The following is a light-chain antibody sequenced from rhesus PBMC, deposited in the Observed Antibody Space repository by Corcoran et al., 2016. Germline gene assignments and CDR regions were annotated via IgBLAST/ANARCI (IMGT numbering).Light chain of an antibody. V-gene: IGKV1-38*01. J-gene: IGKJ4*01. Sequence: DIQLTQSPSSLSASVGDRVTITCRASQGISSYLAWYQQKSGKAPKLLIDDASNLQSGVPSRFSGSGSGTEFTLTISSLQPEDFATYYCHQRNSYPTFGGGTKVEIK. CDR1: QGISSY. CDR2: DAS. CDR3: HQRNSYPT.